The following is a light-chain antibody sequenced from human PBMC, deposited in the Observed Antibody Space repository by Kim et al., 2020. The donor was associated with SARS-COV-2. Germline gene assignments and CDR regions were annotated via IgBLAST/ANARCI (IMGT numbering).Light chain of an antibody. CDR1: QSISSW. CDR2: TAS. V-gene: IGKV1-5*03. Sequence: DIQMTQSPSTLSASVGDRVTITCRASQSISSWLAWYQQRPVKAPKLLIYTASTLEYGVPSRFSGSGSGTEFTLTISSLQPEDFATYYCQHYSRYPLTFGGGTKVDIK. CDR3: QHYSRYPLT. J-gene: IGKJ4*01.